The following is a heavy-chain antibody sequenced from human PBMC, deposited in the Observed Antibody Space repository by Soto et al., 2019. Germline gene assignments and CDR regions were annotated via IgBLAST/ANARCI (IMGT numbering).Heavy chain of an antibody. J-gene: IGHJ4*02. CDR1: GGSISSSSYY. D-gene: IGHD1-1*01. CDR3: ARVGGSLTTGFGD. Sequence: SETLSLTCTVSGGSISSSSYYWGWIRQPPGKGLEWIGSIYYSGSTYYNPSLKSRITISVDTSKNQFSLKVRSVTAADTAVYYCARVGGSLTTGFGDWGQGTLVTVSS. V-gene: IGHV4-39*07. CDR2: IYYSGST.